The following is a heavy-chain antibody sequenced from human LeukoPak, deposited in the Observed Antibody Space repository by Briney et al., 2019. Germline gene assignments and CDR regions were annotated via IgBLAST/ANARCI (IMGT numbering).Heavy chain of an antibody. CDR2: INPNSGGT. V-gene: IGHV1-2*02. J-gene: IGHJ4*02. D-gene: IGHD3-22*01. CDR3: ARDRGSTYYYDSSGYYGY. Sequence: ASVKVSCKASGYTFTGYYMHWVRQAPGQGLEWMGWINPNSGGTNYAQKFQGRVTMTRDTSISTAYMELSRPRSDDTAVYYCARDRGSTYYYDSSGYYGYWGQGTLVTVSS. CDR1: GYTFTGYY.